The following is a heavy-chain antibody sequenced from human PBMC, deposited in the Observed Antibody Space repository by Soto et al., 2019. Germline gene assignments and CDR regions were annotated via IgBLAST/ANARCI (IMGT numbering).Heavy chain of an antibody. V-gene: IGHV1-3*01. J-gene: IGHJ4*02. CDR2: INAGNGDT. CDR1: GYTFSNYA. CDR3: ARSSGWPN. D-gene: IGHD6-19*01. Sequence: QVQLVQSGAEVKKPGASVKVSCEASGYTFSNYAIHWVRQAPGQRLEWMGWINAGNGDTKYSQNFQGRVTITRDTSASTAYMELNSLTSEDTAVYYCARSSGWPNWGQGTLVTVSS.